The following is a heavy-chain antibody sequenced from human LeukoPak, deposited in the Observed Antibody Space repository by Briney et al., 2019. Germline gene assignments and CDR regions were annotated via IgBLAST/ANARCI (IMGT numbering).Heavy chain of an antibody. CDR2: IRSKAYGGTT. V-gene: IGHV3-49*03. Sequence: GGSLRLSCAASGFTFSSYSMSWFRQAPGKGLEWVGFIRSKAYGGTTEYAASVKGRFTISRDDSKSIAYLQMNSLKTEDTAVYYCTRDLFQQLPTNAFDIWGQGTMVTVSS. D-gene: IGHD6-13*01. J-gene: IGHJ3*02. CDR3: TRDLFQQLPTNAFDI. CDR1: GFTFSSYS.